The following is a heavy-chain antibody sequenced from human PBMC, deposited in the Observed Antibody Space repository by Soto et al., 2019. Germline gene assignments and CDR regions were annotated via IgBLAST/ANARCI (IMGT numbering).Heavy chain of an antibody. D-gene: IGHD2-15*01. CDR1: GGSVSSGSYY. CDR3: ARDRVSYCSGGSCYVPYGMDV. CDR2: TNYSGST. Sequence: PSETLSLTCTVSGGSVSSGSYYWSWIRQPPGEGLEWIGYTNYSGSTNYNPSLKGPGTISVDTSKNQFSLKLSSVTAADTAVYYCARDRVSYCSGGSCYVPYGMDVWGQGTTVTVSS. V-gene: IGHV4-61*01. J-gene: IGHJ6*02.